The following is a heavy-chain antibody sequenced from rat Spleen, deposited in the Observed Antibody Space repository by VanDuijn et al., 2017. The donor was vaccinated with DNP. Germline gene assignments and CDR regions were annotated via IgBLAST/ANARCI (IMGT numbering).Heavy chain of an antibody. D-gene: IGHD1-1*01. J-gene: IGHJ4*01. CDR1: GFTFSDYN. V-gene: IGHV5-7*01. Sequence: EVQLVESGGGLVQPGRSRKLSCAASGFTFSDYNMAWVRQAPKKGLEWVATITHDGSRTYYGDSVKGRFTVSRDNAENTVWLQMNSLRSEDTATYYCIRRTGVTGAMDAWGQGTTVAVSS. CDR3: IRRTGVTGAMDA. CDR2: ITHDGSRT.